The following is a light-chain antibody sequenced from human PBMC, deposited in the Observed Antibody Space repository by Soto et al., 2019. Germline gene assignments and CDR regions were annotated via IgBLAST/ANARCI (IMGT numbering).Light chain of an antibody. J-gene: IGKJ5*01. Sequence: EVVLSQSPATLSLAPGERATLSCRASQFLSSYLAWYQQKPGQPPRLLIYDTSNRATGIPAMFSGSRAGTDFSLTLSSLEHEDVGVYFCHQRNKFGQGTRLDIK. CDR1: QFLSSY. CDR2: DTS. CDR3: HQRNK. V-gene: IGKV3-11*01.